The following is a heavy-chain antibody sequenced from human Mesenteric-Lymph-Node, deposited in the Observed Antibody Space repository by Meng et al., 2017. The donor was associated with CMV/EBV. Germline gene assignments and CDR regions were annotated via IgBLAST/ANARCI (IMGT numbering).Heavy chain of an antibody. J-gene: IGHJ4*02. CDR2: INSDGSST. CDR1: GFTFSSYW. Sequence: GGSLRLSCAASGFTFSSYWMHWVRQAPGKGLVWVSRINSDGSSTSYADSVKGRFTISRDNAKNTPYLQMNSLRAEDTAVYYCARLADRGYSYATWIDYWGQGTLVTVSS. V-gene: IGHV3-74*01. CDR3: ARLADRGYSYATWIDY. D-gene: IGHD5-18*01.